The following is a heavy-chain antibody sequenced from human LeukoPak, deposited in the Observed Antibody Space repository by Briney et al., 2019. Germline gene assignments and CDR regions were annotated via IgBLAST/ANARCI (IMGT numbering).Heavy chain of an antibody. CDR2: MNPNSGNT. CDR1: GYTFTSYD. CDR3: ARVLSSGYYLGY. Sequence: ASVKVSCKASGYTFTSYDINWVRQATGQGLEWMGWMNPNSGNTGYAQKFQGRATMTRNTSISTAYMELSSLRSEDTAVYYCARVLSSGYYLGYWGQGTLVTVSS. D-gene: IGHD3-22*01. J-gene: IGHJ4*02. V-gene: IGHV1-8*01.